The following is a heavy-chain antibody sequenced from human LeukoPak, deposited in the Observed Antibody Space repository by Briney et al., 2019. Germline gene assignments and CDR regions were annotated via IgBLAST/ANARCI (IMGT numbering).Heavy chain of an antibody. D-gene: IGHD3-22*01. CDR1: GGSISTYY. Sequence: SETLSLTCTVSGGSISTYYWSWIRQPPGRGLEWIGYIYYSGSTNYNPSLKSRVTISVDTSKNQFSLRLSSVTAADTAVYYCARVKRVIMTTNDAFDMWGQGTMVTVSS. V-gene: IGHV4-59*01. J-gene: IGHJ3*02. CDR2: IYYSGST. CDR3: ARVKRVIMTTNDAFDM.